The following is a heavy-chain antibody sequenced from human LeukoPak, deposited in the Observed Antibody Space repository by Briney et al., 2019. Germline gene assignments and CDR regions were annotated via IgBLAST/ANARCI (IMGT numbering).Heavy chain of an antibody. Sequence: SETLSLTCTVSGGSVSSGSSFWSWIRQPPGKGLEWIGYIYYSGNTNYNASLKSRVTISVDTSKNQFSLKLSSVTAADTAVYYCAREGLATMIRGVIPYWGQGTLVTVSS. J-gene: IGHJ4*02. V-gene: IGHV4-61*01. CDR2: IYYSGNT. CDR1: GGSVSSGSSF. D-gene: IGHD3-10*01. CDR3: AREGLATMIRGVIPY.